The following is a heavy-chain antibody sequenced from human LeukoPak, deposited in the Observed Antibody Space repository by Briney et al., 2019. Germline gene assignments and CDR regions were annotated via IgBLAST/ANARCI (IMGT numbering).Heavy chain of an antibody. D-gene: IGHD6-13*01. J-gene: IGHJ4*02. CDR1: GGSISSNHYY. V-gene: IGHV4-39*01. Sequence: SETLSLTCTVSGGSISSNHYYWGWIRQPPGKGLEWIGALSYSGNAYYSPSLRSRLTISVDTSKNQFSLKLRSVTAADTAVYYCARQATFGIAEAGSLDFWGQGTLVAVSS. CDR3: ARQATFGIAEAGSLDF. CDR2: LSYSGNA.